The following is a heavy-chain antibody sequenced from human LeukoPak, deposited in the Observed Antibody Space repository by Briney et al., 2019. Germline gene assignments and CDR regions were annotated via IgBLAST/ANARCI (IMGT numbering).Heavy chain of an antibody. D-gene: IGHD1-26*01. J-gene: IGHJ4*02. CDR2: ISGDGSSI. CDR3: VRDLGGRSGH. V-gene: IGHV3-74*01. Sequence: GGSLRLSCVASGFTFSNYYMHWVRQVPGKGPVWVSRISGDGSSILYADSVKGRFTISRDNAKNSLYVQMNSLRADDSAVYYCVRDLGGRSGHWGQGTLVTVSS. CDR1: GFTFSNYY.